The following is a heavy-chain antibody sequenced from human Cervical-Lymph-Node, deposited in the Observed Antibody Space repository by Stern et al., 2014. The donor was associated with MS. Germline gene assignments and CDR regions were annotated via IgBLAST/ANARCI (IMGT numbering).Heavy chain of an antibody. CDR1: GFTFSSYG. CDR2: IWYDGSNK. CDR3: AREYDILTGYYFDY. J-gene: IGHJ4*02. D-gene: IGHD3-9*01. V-gene: IGHV3-33*01. Sequence: VQLLESGGGVVQPGRSLRLSCAASGFTFSSYGMHWVRQAPGKGLEWVAVIWYDGSNKYYADSVKGRFTISRDNSKNTLYLQMNSLRAEDTAVYYCAREYDILTGYYFDYWGQGTLVTVSS.